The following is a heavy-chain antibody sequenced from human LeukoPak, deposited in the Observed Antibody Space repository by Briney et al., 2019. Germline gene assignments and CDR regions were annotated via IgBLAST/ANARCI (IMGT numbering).Heavy chain of an antibody. CDR3: AREFHAKSIWNVDDYYYFMDV. CDR1: GYTFTSYD. Sequence: ASVKVSCKASGYTFTSYDINWVRQGTGQGGEGMGWMNPNSGNTGYAQKFQGRVTITRNTSISTAYMELSSLRSEDTAVYYCAREFHAKSIWNVDDYYYFMDVWGKGTTVTVSS. J-gene: IGHJ6*03. V-gene: IGHV1-8*03. CDR2: MNPNSGNT. D-gene: IGHD1-1*01.